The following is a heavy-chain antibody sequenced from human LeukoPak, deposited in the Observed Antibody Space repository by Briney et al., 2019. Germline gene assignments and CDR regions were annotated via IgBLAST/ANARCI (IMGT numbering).Heavy chain of an antibody. D-gene: IGHD6-6*01. CDR2: INPNSGGT. Sequence: ASVKVSCKASGYTFTGYYMHWVRQAPGQGLEWMGWINPNSGGTNYAQKFQGRVTMTRDTSISTAYMELSRLRSDDTAVYYCARARNIAARPGEGAGGDFDYWGQGTLVTVSS. CDR3: ARARNIAARPGEGAGGDFDY. CDR1: GYTFTGYY. J-gene: IGHJ4*02. V-gene: IGHV1-2*02.